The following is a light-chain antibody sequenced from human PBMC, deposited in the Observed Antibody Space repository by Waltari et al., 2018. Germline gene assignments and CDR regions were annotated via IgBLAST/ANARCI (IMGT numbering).Light chain of an antibody. CDR3: QQYNKWPPWT. CDR2: GAS. V-gene: IGKV3-15*01. Sequence: EIVMTQSPATLSVSPGERATLFCRASQSVSRNLAWYQHKPGQTPRLLIYGASSRATGVPARFSGSGSGTLFTLTISRLQSEDFAIYYCQQYNKWPPWTFGQGTRVEIK. J-gene: IGKJ1*01. CDR1: QSVSRN.